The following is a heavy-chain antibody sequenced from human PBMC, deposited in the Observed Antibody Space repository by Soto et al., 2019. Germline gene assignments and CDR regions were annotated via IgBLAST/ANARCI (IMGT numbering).Heavy chain of an antibody. CDR2: SYYSGST. D-gene: IGHD3-3*01. CDR1: GGSISSSSYY. V-gene: IGHV4-39*01. J-gene: IGHJ6*02. CDR3: ARPVQSITIFGVVTPRDGMDI. Sequence: QLQLQESGPGLVKPSGTLSLTCTVSGGSISSSSYYWGWIRQPPGKGLEWIGSSYYSGSTYYNPYLKTRVTISVDTSKNPFSLKLSSATAADTAVYYCARPVQSITIFGVVTPRDGMDIWGQGTTVTVSS.